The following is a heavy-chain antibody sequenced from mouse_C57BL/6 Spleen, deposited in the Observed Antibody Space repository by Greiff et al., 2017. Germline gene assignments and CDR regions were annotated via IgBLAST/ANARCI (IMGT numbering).Heavy chain of an antibody. Sequence: VQLQQSGAELVKPGASVKISCKASGYAFSSYWMNWVKQRPGKGLEWFGQIYPGDGDTNYNGKFKGKATLTADKSSSTAYMQLSSLTSEDSAVYFCARGATTGYFDVWGTGTTVTVSS. CDR1: GYAFSSYW. V-gene: IGHV1-80*01. CDR3: ARGATTGYFDV. D-gene: IGHD1-1*01. J-gene: IGHJ1*03. CDR2: IYPGDGDT.